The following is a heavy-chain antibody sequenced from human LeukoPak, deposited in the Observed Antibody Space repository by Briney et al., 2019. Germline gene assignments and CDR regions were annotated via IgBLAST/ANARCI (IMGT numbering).Heavy chain of an antibody. V-gene: IGHV3-23*01. Sequence: GGSLRLSCAASGFSFSSHTMTWVRQAPGKGLEWVSSITASGGSTYYADSVKGRFSMSRDNSKNTLYLQMNSLRAGDTAVYYCARDPNGDYIGAFDMWGQGTMVIVSS. D-gene: IGHD4-17*01. CDR2: ITASGGST. CDR1: GFSFSSHT. CDR3: ARDPNGDYIGAFDM. J-gene: IGHJ3*02.